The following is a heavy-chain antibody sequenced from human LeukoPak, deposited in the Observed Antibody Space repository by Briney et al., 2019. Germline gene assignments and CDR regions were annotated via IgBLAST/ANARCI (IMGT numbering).Heavy chain of an antibody. CDR2: ISSSGSTI. V-gene: IGHV3-11*01. J-gene: IGHJ3*02. CDR1: GFTFSDYY. D-gene: IGHD5-18*01. CDR3: ARDTEDTAMIDAFDI. Sequence: GGSLRLSCAASGFTFSDYYMSWIRQAPGKGLEWVSYISSSGSTIYYADSVKGRFTISRDNAKNSLYLQMNSLRAEDTAVYYCARDTEDTAMIDAFDIWGQGTVVTVSS.